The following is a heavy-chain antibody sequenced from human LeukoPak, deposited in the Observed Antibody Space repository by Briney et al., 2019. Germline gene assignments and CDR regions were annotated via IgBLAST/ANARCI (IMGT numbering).Heavy chain of an antibody. Sequence: PSETLSLTCAVYGGSFSGYYWSWIRQPPGKGLEWIGEINHSGSTNYNPSLKSRVTISVDTSKNQFSLKLSSVTAADTAVYYCARLCDGVTTVTSYYYYYMDVWGKGTTVTVSS. V-gene: IGHV4-34*01. CDR2: INHSGST. J-gene: IGHJ6*03. CDR1: GGSFSGYY. D-gene: IGHD4-17*01. CDR3: ARLCDGVTTVTSYYYYYMDV.